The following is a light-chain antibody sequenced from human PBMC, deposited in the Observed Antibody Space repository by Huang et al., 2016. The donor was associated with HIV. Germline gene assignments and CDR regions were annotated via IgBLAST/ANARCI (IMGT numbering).Light chain of an antibody. J-gene: IGKJ3*01. CDR2: SAS. CDR3: QQYDNWPIFT. V-gene: IGKV3-15*01. CDR1: QSVGTN. Sequence: EIVMTQSPATLSVSPGERATLSCRASQSVGTNLAWYQHRPGQTPRRLIYSASTRSTGIPVRFSGKWSGTEFTLTISSLQSEDFAVDYCQQYDNWPIFTFGPGTKVDIK.